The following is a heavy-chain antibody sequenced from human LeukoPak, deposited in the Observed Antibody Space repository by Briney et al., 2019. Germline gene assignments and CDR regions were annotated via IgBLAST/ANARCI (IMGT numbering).Heavy chain of an antibody. V-gene: IGHV1-2*02. D-gene: IGHD2-15*01. CDR3: ARDRWARYCSGGSCPYWFDP. J-gene: IGHJ5*02. CDR2: INPNSGGT. CDR1: GYTFTGYY. Sequence: ASVKVSCKASGYTFTGYYMHWVRQAPGQRLEWMGWINPNSGGTNYAQKFQGRVTMTRDTSISTAYMELSRLRSDDTAVYYCARDRWARYCSGGSCPYWFDPWGQGTLVTVSS.